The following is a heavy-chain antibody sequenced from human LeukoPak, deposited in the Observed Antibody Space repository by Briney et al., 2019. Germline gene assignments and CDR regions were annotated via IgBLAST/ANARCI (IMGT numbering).Heavy chain of an antibody. CDR2: MNPNSGNT. CDR1: GYTFTSYD. J-gene: IGHJ6*02. D-gene: IGHD3-3*01. Sequence: ASVKVSCKASGYTFTSYDINWVRQATGQGPEWMGWMNPNSGNTGYAQKFQGRVTMTRNTSISTAYMELSSLRSEDTAVYYCARGPRFLEWSYPIYYYYGMDVWGQGTTVTVSS. CDR3: ARGPRFLEWSYPIYYYYGMDV. V-gene: IGHV1-8*01.